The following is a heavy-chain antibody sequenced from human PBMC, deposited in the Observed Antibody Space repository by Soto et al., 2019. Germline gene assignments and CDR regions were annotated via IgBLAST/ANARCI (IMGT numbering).Heavy chain of an antibody. Sequence: SETLSLTCTVSGGSISRGVYYWSWIRQHPGKGLEWIGYIYYSGSTYYNPSLKSRVTISVDTSKNQFSLKLNSMTAAGTAVYYCARHNYGSGSTYFDYWGQGTLVTVSS. CDR2: IYYSGST. CDR3: ARHNYGSGSTYFDY. CDR1: GGSISRGVYY. D-gene: IGHD3-10*01. J-gene: IGHJ4*02. V-gene: IGHV4-30-4*08.